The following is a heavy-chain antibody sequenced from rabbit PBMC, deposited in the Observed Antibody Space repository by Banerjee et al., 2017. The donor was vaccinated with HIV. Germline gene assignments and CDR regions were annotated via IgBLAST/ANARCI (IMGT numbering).Heavy chain of an antibody. CDR3: ARDGGSSVYTQYYFNL. CDR2: IDNGDGST. CDR1: GFDFNSNV. Sequence: QEQLEESGGGLVKPEGSLTLTCKASGFDFNSNVLCWVRQAPGKGPEWIACIDNGDGSTYYANWVNGRFTISRSTSLNTVTLQMTSLTAADTATYFCARDGGSSVYTQYYFNLWGPGTLVTVS. J-gene: IGHJ4*01. V-gene: IGHV1S47*01. D-gene: IGHD8-1*01.